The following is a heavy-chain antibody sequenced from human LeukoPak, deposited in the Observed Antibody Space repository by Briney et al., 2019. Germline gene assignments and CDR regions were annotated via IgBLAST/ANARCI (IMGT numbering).Heavy chain of an antibody. Sequence: GGSLRLSCAASGFTFSSYAMSWVRQAPGKGLEWVSAISGSGGSTYYADSVKGRFTISRDNSKNTLYLQMNSLRAEDTALYYCARVEMATITDYWGQGTLVTVSS. CDR3: ARVEMATITDY. CDR1: GFTFSSYA. V-gene: IGHV3-23*01. D-gene: IGHD5-24*01. J-gene: IGHJ4*02. CDR2: ISGSGGST.